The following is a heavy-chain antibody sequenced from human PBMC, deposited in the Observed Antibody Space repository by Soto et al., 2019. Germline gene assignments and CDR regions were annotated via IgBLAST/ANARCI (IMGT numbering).Heavy chain of an antibody. V-gene: IGHV3-13*01. CDR1: GFTFSSYD. D-gene: IGHD1-26*01. CDR3: ARGGVGATFLFGLGVFDY. Sequence: GGSLRLSCAASGFTFSSYDMHWVRQATGKGLEWVSAIGTAGDTYYPGSVEGRFTISRENAKNSLYLQMNSLRAEDTAVYYCARGGVGATFLFGLGVFDYWGQGTLVTVSS. J-gene: IGHJ4*02. CDR2: IGTAGDT.